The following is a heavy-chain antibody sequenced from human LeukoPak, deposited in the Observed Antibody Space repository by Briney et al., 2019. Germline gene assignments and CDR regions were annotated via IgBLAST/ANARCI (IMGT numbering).Heavy chain of an antibody. J-gene: IGHJ4*02. CDR1: GVSFSGYY. CDR2: INHSGST. V-gene: IGHV4-34*01. CDR3: ARYYYDSSGYWLDY. Sequence: PSETLSLTCAVYGVSFSGYYWSWIRQPPGKGLEWIGEINHSGSTNYNPSLKSRVTISVDTSKNQFSLKLSSVTAADTAVYYCARYYYDSSGYWLDYWGQGTLVTVSS. D-gene: IGHD3-22*01.